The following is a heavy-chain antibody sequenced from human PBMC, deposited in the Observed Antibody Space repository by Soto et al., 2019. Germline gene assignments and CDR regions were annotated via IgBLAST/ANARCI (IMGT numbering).Heavy chain of an antibody. D-gene: IGHD6-6*01. CDR1: GLTFSIYA. CDR3: AKDSSSSVS. V-gene: IGHV3-23*01. Sequence: GGSLRLSCAASGLTFSIYAMSWVRQAPGKGLEWVSTITGTGGSTYYADSVKGRFTISRDNSKNTLYLEMNSLRAEDTAVYYCAKDSSSSVSWGQGALVTVSS. CDR2: ITGTGGST. J-gene: IGHJ5*02.